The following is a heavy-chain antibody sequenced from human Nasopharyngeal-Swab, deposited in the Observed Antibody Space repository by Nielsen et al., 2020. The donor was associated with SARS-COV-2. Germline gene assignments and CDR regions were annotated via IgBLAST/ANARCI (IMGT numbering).Heavy chain of an antibody. CDR3: AKGTTVTGYWYFDL. D-gene: IGHD4-17*01. Sequence: GGSLRLSCAASGFTFSSYSMNWVRQAPGKGLEWVSSISSSSSYIYYADSVKGRFTISRDNAKNSLYLQMNSLRAEDTAVYYCAKGTTVTGYWYFDLWDRGTLVTVSS. J-gene: IGHJ2*01. V-gene: IGHV3-21*01. CDR2: ISSSSSYI. CDR1: GFTFSSYS.